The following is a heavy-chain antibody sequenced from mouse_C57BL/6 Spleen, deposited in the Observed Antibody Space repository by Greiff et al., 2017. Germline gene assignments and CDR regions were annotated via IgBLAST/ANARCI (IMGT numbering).Heavy chain of an antibody. J-gene: IGHJ4*01. CDR3: ARIYYGYDYAMDY. Sequence: EVQVVESGPELVKPGASVKMSCKASGYTFTDYNMHWVKQSHGKSLEWIGYINPNNGGTSYNQKFKGKATLTVNKSSSTAYMELRSLTSEDSAVYYCARIYYGYDYAMDYWGQGTSVTVSS. CDR2: INPNNGGT. CDR1: GYTFTDYN. D-gene: IGHD2-2*01. V-gene: IGHV1-22*01.